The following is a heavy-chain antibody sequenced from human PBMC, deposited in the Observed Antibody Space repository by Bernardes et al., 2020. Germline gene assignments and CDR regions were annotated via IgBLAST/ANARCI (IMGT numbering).Heavy chain of an antibody. Sequence: ASVKVSCKVSGYTLTALSMHWVRQAPGKGLEGMGGFDPEDGETIYAQKFQGRVTMTEDTSTDTAYMELSSLRSEDTAVYYCATDPRTTVIGYYYGMDVWGQGTTVTVSS. CDR3: ATDPRTTVIGYYYGMDV. CDR1: GYTLTALS. J-gene: IGHJ6*02. D-gene: IGHD4-17*01. CDR2: FDPEDGET. V-gene: IGHV1-24*01.